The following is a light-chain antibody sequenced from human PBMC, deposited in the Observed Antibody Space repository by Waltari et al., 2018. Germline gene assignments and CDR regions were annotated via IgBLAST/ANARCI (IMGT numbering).Light chain of an antibody. CDR3: QALDRRTVEVV. CDR2: QNN. V-gene: IGLV3-1*01. CDR1: ELANKN. J-gene: IGLJ2*01. Sequence: SYDLTQPPSVSVSPGQTASIPCSGDELANKNVCWYQQKPGQSPVLVIYQNNKRPSGIPERFSASNSGSTATLTMSGVQSTDEADYYCQALDRRTVEVVFGGGTRLAVL.